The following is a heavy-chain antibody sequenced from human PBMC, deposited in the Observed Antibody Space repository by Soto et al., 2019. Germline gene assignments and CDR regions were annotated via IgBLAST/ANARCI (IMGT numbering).Heavy chain of an antibody. Sequence: EVQLLESGGGLVQPGGSLRLSCAGSGFTFINCAMNWVRQAPGKGLGWVSTISGGGDAAFFADSVRGRFTISRDNSKDTVTLQMNRLGVDDTAVYYCARKVPGSTSRPDYWYFDLWGRGTLVTVSS. CDR1: GFTFINCA. D-gene: IGHD3-10*01. CDR3: ARKVPGSTSRPDYWYFDL. V-gene: IGHV3-23*01. J-gene: IGHJ2*01. CDR2: ISGGGDAA.